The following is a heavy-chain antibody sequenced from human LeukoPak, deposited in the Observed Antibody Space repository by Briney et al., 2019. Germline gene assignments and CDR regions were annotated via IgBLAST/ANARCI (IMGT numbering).Heavy chain of an antibody. CDR2: ISLTGET. J-gene: IGHJ4*02. V-gene: IGHV4-4*02. CDR1: GGXISSTNC. CDR3: ARNSGDY. D-gene: IGHD4-23*01. Sequence: SGTLSLTCVVSGGXISSTNCWSWVRQPPGQELEWIGEISLTGETNYNPSLNTRVTMSLDTSKNQFSLKLISAPAADTAVYYCARNSGDYWGQGTLVTVSS.